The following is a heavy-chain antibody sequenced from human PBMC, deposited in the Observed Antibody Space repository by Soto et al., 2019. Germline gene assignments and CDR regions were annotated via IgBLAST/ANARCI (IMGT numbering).Heavy chain of an antibody. CDR1: GGSISSGGYY. D-gene: IGHD3-22*01. CDR2: IYYSGST. Sequence: SETLSLTCTVSGGSISSGGYYWSWIRQHPGKGLEWIGYIYYSGSTYYNPSLKSRVTISVDTSKNQFSLKLSSVTAADTAVYYCARVSDRSGYYSYYFDYWGQGTLVTVSS. J-gene: IGHJ4*02. CDR3: ARVSDRSGYYSYYFDY. V-gene: IGHV4-31*03.